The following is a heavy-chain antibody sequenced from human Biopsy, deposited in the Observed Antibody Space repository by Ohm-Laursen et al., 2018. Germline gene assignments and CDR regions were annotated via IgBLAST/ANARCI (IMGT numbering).Heavy chain of an antibody. V-gene: IGHV3-43D*04. CDR2: IGWDGANT. CDR1: GFSVADYA. J-gene: IGHJ5*02. D-gene: IGHD1/OR15-1a*01. Sequence: LRLSCAASGFSVADYAMHWVRQVSGKGLEWVSFIGWDGANTYYGGSVRGRFTTSRDNDKNALYLQMNSLRLEDSGFYYCAKGSEQLQDAGGVDAWGQGTLVTVSS. CDR3: AKGSEQLQDAGGVDA.